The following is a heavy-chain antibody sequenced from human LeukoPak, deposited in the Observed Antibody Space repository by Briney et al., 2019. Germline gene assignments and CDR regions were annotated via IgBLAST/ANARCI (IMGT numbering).Heavy chain of an antibody. CDR3: AKDGSSSWTRTFNFDY. CDR2: IRYDGSNK. CDR1: GFTFSNYW. J-gene: IGHJ4*02. Sequence: GGSLRLSCAASGFTFSNYWMSWVRQAPGKGLEWVAFIRYDGSNKYYADSVKGRFTISRDNSKNTLYLQMNSLRAEDTAVYYCAKDGSSSWTRTFNFDYWGQGTLVTVSS. D-gene: IGHD6-13*01. V-gene: IGHV3-30*02.